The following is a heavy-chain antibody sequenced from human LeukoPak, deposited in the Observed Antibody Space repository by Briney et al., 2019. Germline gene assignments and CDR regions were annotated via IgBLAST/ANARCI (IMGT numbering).Heavy chain of an antibody. CDR3: ARILAVAGIVGGDYFDS. CDR2: LYSDGST. D-gene: IGHD6-19*01. V-gene: IGHV3-66*01. J-gene: IGHJ4*02. CDR1: EFTVSSHY. Sequence: GGSLRLSCAASEFTVSSHYMSWVRQAPGKGLEWVSVLYSDGSTYYADSVKDRFTISRDNSKNTLYLQMNSLRAEDTAVSYCARILAVAGIVGGDYFDSWGQGTLVTVSS.